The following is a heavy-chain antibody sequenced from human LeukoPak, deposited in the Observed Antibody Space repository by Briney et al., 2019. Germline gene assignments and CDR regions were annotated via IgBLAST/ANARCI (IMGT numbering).Heavy chain of an antibody. J-gene: IGHJ3*02. CDR2: IYPGDSDT. Sequence: PGESLQISCKGSGYSFTSYWIGWVRQLPGKGLEWMGIIYPGDSDTRYSPSFQGQVTISADKSISTAYLQWSSLKASDTAMYYCASRSSAVVGPTQDAFDIWGQGTMVTVSS. D-gene: IGHD2-15*01. CDR1: GYSFTSYW. CDR3: ASRSSAVVGPTQDAFDI. V-gene: IGHV5-51*01.